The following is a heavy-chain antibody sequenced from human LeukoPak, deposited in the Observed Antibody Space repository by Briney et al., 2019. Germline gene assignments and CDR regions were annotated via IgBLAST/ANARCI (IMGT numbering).Heavy chain of an antibody. CDR3: AKEGCSSTSCSFNWFDP. D-gene: IGHD2-2*01. J-gene: IGHJ5*02. CDR1: GFTFSSYA. V-gene: IGHV3-30*04. Sequence: GGSLRLSCAASGFTFSSYAMHWVRQAPGKGLGWVALISYDGSNKYYADSVQGRFTISRDNSKSTLYLQMNSLRAEDTAVYYCAKEGCSSTSCSFNWFDPWGQGTLVTVSS. CDR2: ISYDGSNK.